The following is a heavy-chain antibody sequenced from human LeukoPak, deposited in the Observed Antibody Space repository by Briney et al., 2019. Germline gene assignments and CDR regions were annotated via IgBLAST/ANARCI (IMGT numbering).Heavy chain of an antibody. CDR2: IYTSGST. CDR1: GGSISSGSYY. D-gene: IGHD3-22*01. J-gene: IGHJ4*02. CDR3: ARVTTGGYYDC. V-gene: IGHV4-61*02. Sequence: SETLSLTCTVSGGSISSGSYYWSWIRQPAGKGLEWIGRIYTSGSTNYNPSLKSRVTISVDTSKNQFSLKLSSVTAADTAVYYCARVTTGGYYDCWGQGTLVTVSS.